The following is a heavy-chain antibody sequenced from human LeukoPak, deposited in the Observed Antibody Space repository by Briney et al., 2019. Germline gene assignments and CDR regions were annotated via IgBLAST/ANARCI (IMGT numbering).Heavy chain of an antibody. V-gene: IGHV4-39*01. J-gene: IGHJ4*02. CDR2: IYYSGTT. Sequence: SETLSLTCTVSGGSTSSSTYYWGWIRQPPGKGLEWIGSIYYSGTTYYNPSLKSRVTISVDTSKSQFSLKLSSVTAADTAIYYCASSLRSDDYWGQGTLVTVSS. CDR3: ASSLRSDDY. CDR1: GGSTSSSTYY. D-gene: IGHD4-17*01.